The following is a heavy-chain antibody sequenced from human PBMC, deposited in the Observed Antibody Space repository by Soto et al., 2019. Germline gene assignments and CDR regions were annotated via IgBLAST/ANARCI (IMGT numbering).Heavy chain of an antibody. CDR3: ARDWEQQSFDY. CDR1: GFTFSSYG. Sequence: GGSLRLSCAASGFTFSSYGMHWVRQAPGKGLEWVAVIWYDGSNKYYADSVKGRFTISRDNSKNTLYLQMNSLRAEDTAVYYCARDWEQQSFDYWGQGTLVTVSS. V-gene: IGHV3-33*01. CDR2: IWYDGSNK. J-gene: IGHJ4*02. D-gene: IGHD6-13*01.